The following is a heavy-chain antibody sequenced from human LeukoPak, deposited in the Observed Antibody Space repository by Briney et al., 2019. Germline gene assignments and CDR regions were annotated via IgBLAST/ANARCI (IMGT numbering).Heavy chain of an antibody. J-gene: IGHJ5*02. CDR2: INDDTP. CDR3: AKEHDLWHKQGNWFDT. D-gene: IGHD3-3*01. CDR1: GFSFNTYS. V-gene: IGHV3-23*01. Sequence: GGSLRLSCTTSGFSFNTYSMSWVRQSPGKGLEWVSAINDDTPYYTDSVKGRSTVSRDKSKDTLYLHLNSLRAEDTAIYYCAKEHDLWHKQGNWFDTWGQGVLVTVSS.